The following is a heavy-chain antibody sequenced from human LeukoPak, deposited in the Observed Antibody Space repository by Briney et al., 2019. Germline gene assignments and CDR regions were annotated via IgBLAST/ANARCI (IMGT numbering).Heavy chain of an antibody. CDR2: ISYTGTYI. J-gene: IGHJ4*02. CDR1: AFSLNAYN. Sequence: KPGGSLRLSCAASAFSLNAYNMNWVRQAPGKGLEWVSSISYTGTYIYYADSVKGRFTISRDNAQNSLYLQMNNLRAEDTAIYYCVRDRGTYRPIDYWGQGTLVTVSS. V-gene: IGHV3-21*04. CDR3: VRDRGTYRPIDY. D-gene: IGHD1-26*01.